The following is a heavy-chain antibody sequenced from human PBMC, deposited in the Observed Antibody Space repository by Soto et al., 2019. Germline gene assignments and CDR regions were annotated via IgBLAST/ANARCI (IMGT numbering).Heavy chain of an antibody. V-gene: IGHV1-8*01. CDR3: ARDPVRDWYFDL. J-gene: IGHJ2*01. CDR2: MNPNSGNT. Sequence: QVQLVQSGAEVKKPGASVKVSCKASGYTFTSYDINWVRQATGQGLEWMGWMNPNSGNTGYAQKFKGRGTMTRNTAISPAYMELSSLRSEDTAVYYCARDPVRDWYFDLWGRGTLVTVSS. CDR1: GYTFTSYD.